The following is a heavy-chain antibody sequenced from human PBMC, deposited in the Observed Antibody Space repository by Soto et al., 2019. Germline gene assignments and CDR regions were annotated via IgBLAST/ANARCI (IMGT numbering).Heavy chain of an antibody. CDR2: ISAYNGNT. V-gene: IGHV1-18*01. D-gene: IGHD1-20*01. CDR3: ARSGLTGTTAQLLLMDV. CDR1: GYTFTSYC. J-gene: IGHJ6*03. Sequence: QVQLVQSGGEVKKPGASVKVSCKASGYTFTSYCISWVRQAPGQGLECMGWISAYNGNTNYAQKVQGIVTMTPDTSTSTACMELRSLRSDDTAVYYCARSGLTGTTAQLLLMDVWGKGTTVTVSS.